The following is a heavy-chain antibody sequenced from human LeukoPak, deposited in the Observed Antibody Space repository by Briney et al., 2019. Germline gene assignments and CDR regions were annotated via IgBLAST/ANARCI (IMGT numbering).Heavy chain of an antibody. Sequence: SETLSLTCAVYGGSISSSSYYWGWIRQPPGKGLEWIGSIYYSGSTYYNPSLKSRVTISVDTSKNQFSLKLSSVTAADTAVYYCARTRYYYNSRSYGAPYYFDYWGQGTLVTVSS. CDR1: GGSISSSSYY. CDR3: ARTRYYYNSRSYGAPYYFDY. D-gene: IGHD3-10*01. J-gene: IGHJ4*02. CDR2: IYYSGST. V-gene: IGHV4-39*01.